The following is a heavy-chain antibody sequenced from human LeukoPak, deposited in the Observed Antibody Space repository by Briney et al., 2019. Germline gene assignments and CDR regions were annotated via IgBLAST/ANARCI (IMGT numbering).Heavy chain of an antibody. D-gene: IGHD6-13*01. V-gene: IGHV3-48*04. CDR2: ISSGSSTK. CDR1: GFTFSNYA. CDR3: ARDRSSTWPFDY. Sequence: LPGGSLRLSCAASGFTFSNYAMSWVRQAAGKGLEWVSYISSGSSTKYYADSVKGRFTISRDNAKSSLYLQMDSLRVEDTAIYYCARDRSSTWPFDYWGQGTQVTVSS. J-gene: IGHJ4*02.